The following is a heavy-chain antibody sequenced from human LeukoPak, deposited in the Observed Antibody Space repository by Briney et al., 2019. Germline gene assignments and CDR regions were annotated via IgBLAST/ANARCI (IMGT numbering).Heavy chain of an antibody. Sequence: PGGSQRLSCEGSGFSFSSYGMSWVRQAPGKGLEWVSSISGSGGSTYFSDSVKGRFNISRDNVKNTVYLQMNSLRVEDTAIYYCVKLSLTAAGRGKTWFDLWGQGTLVSVSS. CDR2: ISGSGGST. J-gene: IGHJ5*01. CDR1: GFSFSSYG. CDR3: VKLSLTAAGRGKTWFDL. V-gene: IGHV3-23*01. D-gene: IGHD6-13*01.